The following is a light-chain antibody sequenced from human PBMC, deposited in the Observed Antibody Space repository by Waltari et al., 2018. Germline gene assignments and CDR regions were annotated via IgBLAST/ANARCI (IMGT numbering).Light chain of an antibody. J-gene: IGLJ1*01. CDR3: SAWDSSLSGYV. CDR2: RNK. Sequence: QAGLTQPPSVSKDLRQTATLTCTGNSNNVGNQGAAWLQHHQGHPPKLLSYRNKNRPSGIPERFSAYRSGNTAFLTITGLQPEDEADYYCSAWDSSLSGYVFGTGTRLTVL. CDR1: SNNVGNQG. V-gene: IGLV10-54*04.